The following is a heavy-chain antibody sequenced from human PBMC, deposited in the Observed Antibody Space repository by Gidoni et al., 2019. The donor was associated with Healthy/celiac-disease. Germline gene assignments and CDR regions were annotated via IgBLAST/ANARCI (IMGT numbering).Heavy chain of an antibody. J-gene: IGHJ4*02. CDR1: GGTFSSYA. V-gene: IGHV1-69*01. Sequence: VQLVQSGAEVKKPGSSVKVSCNASGGTFSSYAISWVRQAPGQGLEWMGGSSPIFGTANYAQKCQGRVTITADESTSTAYMELSSLRSEDTAVYYCARGSGGTAEYFDYWGQGTLVTVSS. D-gene: IGHD1-26*01. CDR3: ARGSGGTAEYFDY. CDR2: SSPIFGTA.